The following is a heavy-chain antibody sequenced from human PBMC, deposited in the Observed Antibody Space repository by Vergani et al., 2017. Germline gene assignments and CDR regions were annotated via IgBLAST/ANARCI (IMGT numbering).Heavy chain of an antibody. CDR2: MNPNSGNT. CDR3: ASRIIVGATRDTPQRNDY. J-gene: IGHJ4*02. CDR1: GFTFSSYA. D-gene: IGHD1-26*01. V-gene: IGHV1-8*02. Sequence: QVQLVESGGGVVQPGRSLRLSCAASGFTFSSYAMHWVRQAPGKGLEWVGWMNPNSGNTGYAQKFQGRVTMTRNTSISTAYMELSSLRSEDTAVYYCASRIIVGATRDTPQRNDYWGQGTLVTVSS.